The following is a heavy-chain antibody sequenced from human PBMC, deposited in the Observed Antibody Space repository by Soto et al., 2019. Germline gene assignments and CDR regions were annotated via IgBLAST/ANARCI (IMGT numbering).Heavy chain of an antibody. CDR3: ARGRGPNEGNYYDSSGYLTL. Sequence: GGSLRLSCAASGCTFSSYAMHWVRQAPGKGLEWVAVISYDGSNKYYADSVKGRFTISRDNSKNTLYLQMNSLRAEDTAVYYCARGRGPNEGNYYDSSGYLTLWGQGTLVTVSS. D-gene: IGHD3-22*01. CDR2: ISYDGSNK. V-gene: IGHV3-30-3*01. J-gene: IGHJ4*02. CDR1: GCTFSSYA.